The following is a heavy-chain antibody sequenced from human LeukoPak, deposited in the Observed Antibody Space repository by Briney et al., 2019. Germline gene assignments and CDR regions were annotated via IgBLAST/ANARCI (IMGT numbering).Heavy chain of an antibody. V-gene: IGHV1-8*01. J-gene: IGHJ5*02. Sequence: ASVKVSCKASGYTFTSYDINWVRQATGQGLEWMGWMNPNSGYSGYAQKFQARVTMARNTSISTAYMELSNLRFEDTAAYYCARSKTGSLGNWFDLWGQGTLVTVSS. D-gene: IGHD1-1*01. CDR1: GYTFTSYD. CDR2: MNPNSGYS. CDR3: ARSKTGSLGNWFDL.